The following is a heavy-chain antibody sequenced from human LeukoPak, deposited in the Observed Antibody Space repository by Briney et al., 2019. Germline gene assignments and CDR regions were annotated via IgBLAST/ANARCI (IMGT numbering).Heavy chain of an antibody. Sequence: PGGSLRLSCAASGFTFIDYDMHWVRQVIGKGLEWVSAIGIRGDTPYSGSVKCRFTISRENAESSLYLQMNSLRAEDTAVYYCARGGIQVSGIDEFDYWGQGTLVTVSS. V-gene: IGHV3-13*01. D-gene: IGHD6-19*01. CDR1: GFTFIDYD. J-gene: IGHJ4*02. CDR3: ARGGIQVSGIDEFDY. CDR2: IGIRGDT.